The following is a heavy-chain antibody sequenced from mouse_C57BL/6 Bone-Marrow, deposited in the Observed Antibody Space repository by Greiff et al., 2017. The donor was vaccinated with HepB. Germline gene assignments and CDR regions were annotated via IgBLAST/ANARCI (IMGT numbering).Heavy chain of an antibody. J-gene: IGHJ3*01. V-gene: IGHV1-59*01. Sequence: VQLQQPGAELVRPGTSVKLSCKASGYTFTSYWMHWVKQRPGQGLEWIGVIDPSDSYTNYNQKFKGKATLTVDTSSSTAYMQLSSLTSEDSAVYYCARRGGNWGFAYWGQGTLVTVSA. CDR2: IDPSDSYT. CDR3: ARRGGNWGFAY. D-gene: IGHD4-1*02. CDR1: GYTFTSYW.